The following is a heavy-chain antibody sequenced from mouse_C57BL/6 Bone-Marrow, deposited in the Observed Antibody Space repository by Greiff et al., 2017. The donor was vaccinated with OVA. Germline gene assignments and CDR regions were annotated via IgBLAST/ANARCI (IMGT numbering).Heavy chain of an antibody. J-gene: IGHJ1*03. CDR1: GYTFTSYW. CDR3: ARRDSYWYFDV. V-gene: IGHV1-69*01. Sequence: QVQLQQSGAELVMPGASVKLSCKASGYTFTSYWMHWVKQRPGQGLEWIGEIDPSDSYTNYNQKFKGKSTLTVDKSSSTAYMQLSSLTSEDSAVYYCARRDSYWYFDVLGTGTTVTVSS. D-gene: IGHD2-12*01. CDR2: IDPSDSYT.